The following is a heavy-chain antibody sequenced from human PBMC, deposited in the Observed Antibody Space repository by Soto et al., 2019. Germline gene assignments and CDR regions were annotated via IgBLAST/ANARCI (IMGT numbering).Heavy chain of an antibody. V-gene: IGHV3-73*01. Sequence: EVQLVESGGGLVQPGGSLKLSCAASGFTFSGSAMHWVRQASGKGLEWVGRIRSKANSYATAYAASVKGRFTISRDDSKTPAYLQMNSLKTEDTAVYYGTGRQQLVTPPFDYWGQGTLVTVSS. D-gene: IGHD6-13*01. CDR3: TGRQQLVTPPFDY. J-gene: IGHJ4*02. CDR1: GFTFSGSA. CDR2: IRSKANSYAT.